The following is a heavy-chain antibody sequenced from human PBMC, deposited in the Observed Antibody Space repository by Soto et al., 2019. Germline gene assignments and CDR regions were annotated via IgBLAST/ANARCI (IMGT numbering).Heavy chain of an antibody. CDR2: INAGNGNT. CDR1: GYTFTSYA. V-gene: IGHV1-3*01. J-gene: IGHJ6*02. Sequence: QVQLVQSGAEVKKPGASVKVSCKASGYTFTSYAMHWVRQAPGQRLEWMGWINAGNGNTKYSQKFQGRVTITRDTSASTAYMELSSLRSEDTAVYYRARAIAAAGTYYYYGMDVWGQGTTVTVSS. CDR3: ARAIAAAGTYYYYGMDV. D-gene: IGHD6-13*01.